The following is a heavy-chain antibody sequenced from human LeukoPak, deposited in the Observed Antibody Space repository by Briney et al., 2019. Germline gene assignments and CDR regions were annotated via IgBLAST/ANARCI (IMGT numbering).Heavy chain of an antibody. CDR1: GFSVTDYY. J-gene: IGHJ5*02. Sequence: GGSLRLSCTASGFSVTDYYMNWIRQAPGEGLEWVAYIRSSGSTIYYADSVKGRFTISRDNAKNSLHLQMNSLRVEDTAVYYCARDGGVSRNYYGNAVGSWFDPWGQGTLVTVSS. D-gene: IGHD1-26*01. CDR3: ARDGGVSRNYYGNAVGSWFDP. CDR2: IRSSGSTI. V-gene: IGHV3-11*04.